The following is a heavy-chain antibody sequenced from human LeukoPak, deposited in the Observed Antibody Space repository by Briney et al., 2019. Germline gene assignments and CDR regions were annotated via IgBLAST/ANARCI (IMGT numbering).Heavy chain of an antibody. CDR1: GGSISSYH. CDR2: IYYSGST. V-gene: IGHV4-59*08. D-gene: IGHD6-19*01. J-gene: IGHJ4*02. CDR3: ARHKVAGIDY. Sequence: SETLSLTCTVSGGSISSYHWSWIRQPPGKGLEWIGYIYYSGSTNYNPSLKSRVTISVDTSKNQFSLKLSSVTAADTAVYYCARHKVAGIDYWGQGTLVTVSS.